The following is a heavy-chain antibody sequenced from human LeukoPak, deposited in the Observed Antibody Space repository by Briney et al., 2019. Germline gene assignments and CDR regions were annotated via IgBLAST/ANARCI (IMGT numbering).Heavy chain of an antibody. CDR2: IIPIFGTA. V-gene: IGHV1-69*05. J-gene: IGHJ5*02. CDR1: GGTFSSYA. CDR3: ARDRDVVPAASGWFDP. D-gene: IGHD2-2*01. Sequence: SVKVSCKASGGTFSSYAISWVRQAPGQGLEWMGGIIPIFGTANYAQKFQGRVTMTTDTSTSTAYMELRSLRSDDTAVYYCARDRDVVPAASGWFDPWGQGTLVTVSS.